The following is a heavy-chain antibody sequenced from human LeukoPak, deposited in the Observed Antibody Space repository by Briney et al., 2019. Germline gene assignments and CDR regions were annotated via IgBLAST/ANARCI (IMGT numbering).Heavy chain of an antibody. CDR2: ISGSDGST. V-gene: IGHV3-23*01. J-gene: IGHJ4*02. CDR3: AKDEGFGELAPYYFDY. D-gene: IGHD3-10*01. CDR1: GFTFSTYA. Sequence: GGSLRLSCAASGFTFSTYAMGWVRQAPGKGLEWVSTISGSDGSTDYADSVKGRFTISRDNSKNTLYLQMNSLRAEDTAVYYCAKDEGFGELAPYYFDYWGQGTLVTVSS.